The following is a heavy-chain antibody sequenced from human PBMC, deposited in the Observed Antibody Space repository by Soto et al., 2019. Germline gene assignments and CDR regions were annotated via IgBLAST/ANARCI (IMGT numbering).Heavy chain of an antibody. J-gene: IGHJ3*02. Sequence: PGESLKISCRGSGYSFTSYWIGWVRQMPGKGLEWMGIIYPGDSDTRYSPSFQGQVTISADKSISTAYLQWSSLKASDTAMYYCPKEGYSSGWRDAFDIWGQGTMVTVSS. D-gene: IGHD6-19*01. CDR1: GYSFTSYW. CDR2: IYPGDSDT. V-gene: IGHV5-51*01. CDR3: PKEGYSSGWRDAFDI.